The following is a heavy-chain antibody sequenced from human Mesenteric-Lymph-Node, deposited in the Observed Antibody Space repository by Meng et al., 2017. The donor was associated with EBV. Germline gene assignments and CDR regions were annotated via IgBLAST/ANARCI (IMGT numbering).Heavy chain of an antibody. J-gene: IGHJ4*02. Sequence: VQRGQCGVGVKKPGASVKVSCKAAVYTYTSYGIIWVRQAPGQGLEWVGWISAYNGNTNYAQKVQGRVTMTTDTSTTTAYMELRRLRSDDTAVYYCAREGDWTTFDYWGQGTLVTVSS. CDR2: ISAYNGNT. CDR1: VYTYTSYG. D-gene: IGHD3/OR15-3a*01. CDR3: AREGDWTTFDY. V-gene: IGHV1-18*01.